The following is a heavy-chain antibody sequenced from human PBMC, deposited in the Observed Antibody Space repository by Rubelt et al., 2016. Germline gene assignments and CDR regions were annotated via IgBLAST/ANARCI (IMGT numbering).Heavy chain of an antibody. CDR2: ISYDGSNK. V-gene: IGHV3-30*03. D-gene: IGHD3-10*01. CDR1: SSYG. CDR3: ARAHFGTRNAFDI. Sequence: SSYGMHWVRQAPGKGLEWVAVISYDGSNKYYADSVKGRFTISRDNSKNTLYLQMNSLRAEDTAVYYCARAHFGTRNAFDIWGQGTMVTVSS. J-gene: IGHJ3*02.